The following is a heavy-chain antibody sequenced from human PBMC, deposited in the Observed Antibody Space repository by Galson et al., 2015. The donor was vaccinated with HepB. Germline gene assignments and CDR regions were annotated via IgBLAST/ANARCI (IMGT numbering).Heavy chain of an antibody. Sequence: SVKVSCKASDYISISYGISWVRQAPGQGLEWMGWISVYNGNTNYAQKLQGRVTMTTDTSTSTAYMELRSLRSDDTAVYYCARAGYITSSGYNYYGMDVWGQGTTVTVSS. V-gene: IGHV1-18*01. CDR1: DYISISYG. D-gene: IGHD5-12*01. CDR3: ARAGYITSSGYNYYGMDV. CDR2: ISVYNGNT. J-gene: IGHJ6*02.